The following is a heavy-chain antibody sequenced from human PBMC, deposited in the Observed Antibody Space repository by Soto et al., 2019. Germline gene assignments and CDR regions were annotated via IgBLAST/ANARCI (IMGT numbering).Heavy chain of an antibody. V-gene: IGHV1-18*01. Sequence: QVQLVQSGAEVKKPGASVKVSCKASGYTFTNYGISWVRQAPGQGLEWMGWISAYNGNTDYVQKLQGRVTMTTDTSTSTASMELRRLRSDDTAVYYCARPITSPDHLDIWGQGTMVTVSS. CDR2: ISAYNGNT. CDR1: GYTFTNYG. CDR3: ARPITSPDHLDI. J-gene: IGHJ3*02. D-gene: IGHD1-20*01.